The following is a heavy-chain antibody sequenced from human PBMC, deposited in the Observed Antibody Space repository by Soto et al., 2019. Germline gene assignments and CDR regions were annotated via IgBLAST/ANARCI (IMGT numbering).Heavy chain of an antibody. CDR2: ISGSGGST. Sequence: GGSLRLSCAASGFTFSSYAMSWVRQAPGKGLEWVSAISGSGGSTYYADSVKGRFTISRDNSKNTLYLQMNSLRAEDTAVYYCAIYDFWSGYPEGYYSYGMDVWGQGTMVTVSS. CDR1: GFTFSSYA. CDR3: AIYDFWSGYPEGYYSYGMDV. D-gene: IGHD3-3*01. V-gene: IGHV3-23*01. J-gene: IGHJ6*02.